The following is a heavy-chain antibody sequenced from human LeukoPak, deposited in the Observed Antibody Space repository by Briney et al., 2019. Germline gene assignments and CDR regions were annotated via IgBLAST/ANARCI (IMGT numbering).Heavy chain of an antibody. J-gene: IGHJ5*02. CDR2: IYHSGST. V-gene: IGHV4-38-2*02. CDR1: GYSISSGYY. Sequence: NPSETLSLTCTVSGYSISSGYYWGWLRQPPGKGLEWIGSIYHSGSTYYNPSLKSRVTISVDTSKNQFSLKLSSVTAADTAVYYCARDGSGSYYKKGWFDPWGQGTLVTVSS. CDR3: ARDGSGSYYKKGWFDP. D-gene: IGHD3-10*01.